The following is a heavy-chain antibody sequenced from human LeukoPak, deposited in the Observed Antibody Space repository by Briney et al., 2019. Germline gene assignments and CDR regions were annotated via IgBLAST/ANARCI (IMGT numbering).Heavy chain of an antibody. Sequence: ASVKVSCKASGYTFTSYDINWVRQATGQGLEWMGWMNPNSGNTGYAQKFQGRVTMTRNTSISTAYMELSSLRSEDTAVYYCAREAPTVTTSAEYFQHWGQGTLVTVSS. CDR1: GYTFTSYD. D-gene: IGHD4-17*01. J-gene: IGHJ1*01. CDR2: MNPNSGNT. CDR3: AREAPTVTTSAEYFQH. V-gene: IGHV1-8*01.